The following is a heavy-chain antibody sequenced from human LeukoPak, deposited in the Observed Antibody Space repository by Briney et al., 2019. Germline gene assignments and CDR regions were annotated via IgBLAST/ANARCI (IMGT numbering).Heavy chain of an antibody. CDR1: GFTFSDYY. D-gene: IGHD4-17*01. J-gene: IGHJ3*01. CDR3: GKDPNGDYIGAFDF. CDR2: IRGSGGDI. V-gene: IGHV3-23*01. Sequence: GGSLRLSCAASGFTFSDYYMTWVRQAPGKGLEWVSVIRGSGGDIRYADSVKGRFTISRDNSVNTLYLQMNSLRAEDTAVYYCGKDPNGDYIGAFDFWGQGTMVTVSS.